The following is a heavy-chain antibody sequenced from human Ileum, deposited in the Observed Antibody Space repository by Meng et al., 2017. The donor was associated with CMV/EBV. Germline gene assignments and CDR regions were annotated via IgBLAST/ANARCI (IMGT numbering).Heavy chain of an antibody. Sequence: SFSGYYWSWIRQPPGKGLEWIGEINHSGSTNYNPSLKSRVTISVDTSKNQFSLKLSSVTAADTAVYYCARRPLYDFWSGYFYEYFDYWGQGTLVTVSS. CDR1: SFSGYY. CDR2: INHSGST. CDR3: ARRPLYDFWSGYFYEYFDY. V-gene: IGHV4-34*01. J-gene: IGHJ4*02. D-gene: IGHD3-3*01.